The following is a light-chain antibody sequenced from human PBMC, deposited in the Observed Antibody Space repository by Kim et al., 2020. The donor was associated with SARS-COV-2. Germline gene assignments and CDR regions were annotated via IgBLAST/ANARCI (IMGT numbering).Light chain of an antibody. V-gene: IGKV3-11*01. Sequence: EIVLTQSPATLSLSPGERATLSCRASQSVSSNLAWYQQKPGQAPRLLIYDASSRATGIPARFSGSGSGTDFTLTVSSLEPEDFAVYYCQQRSIGPRPFGQG. CDR1: QSVSSN. CDR3: QQRSIGPRP. J-gene: IGKJ2*01. CDR2: DAS.